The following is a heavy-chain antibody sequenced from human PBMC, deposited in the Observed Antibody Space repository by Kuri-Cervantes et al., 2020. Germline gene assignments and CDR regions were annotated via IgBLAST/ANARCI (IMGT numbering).Heavy chain of an antibody. Sequence: GESLKISCAASGFTFSDYYMSWIRQAPGKGLEWVSTINDYGNNKHYADSVEGRFTISRDNSRSTLTLQMNSLRAEDTAIYFCAKDLTFDLWGQGTLVTVSS. J-gene: IGHJ4*02. CDR3: AKDLTFDL. CDR2: INDYGNNK. CDR1: GFTFSDYY. V-gene: IGHV3-23*01.